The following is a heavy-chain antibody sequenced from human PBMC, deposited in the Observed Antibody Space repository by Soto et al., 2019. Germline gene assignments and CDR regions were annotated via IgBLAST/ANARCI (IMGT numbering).Heavy chain of an antibody. D-gene: IGHD2-2*01. CDR3: ATDIRARDIVVIPAAMFVFDY. V-gene: IGHV1-24*01. CDR1: GYTLTELS. CDR2: FDPEDGET. J-gene: IGHJ4*02. Sequence: GASVKVSCKVSGYTLTELSMHWVRQAPGKGLEWMGGFDPEDGETIYAQKFQGRVTMTEDTSTDTAYMELSSLRSEDTAVYYCATDIRARDIVVIPAAMFVFDYWGQGTLVTVSS.